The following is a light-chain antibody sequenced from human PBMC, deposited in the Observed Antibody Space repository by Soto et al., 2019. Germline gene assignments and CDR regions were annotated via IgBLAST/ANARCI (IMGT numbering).Light chain of an antibody. V-gene: IGKV4-1*01. Sequence: DLVMTPSPDSLAVSLGERATINCKSSQSVLYSSNNKNYLAWYQQKPGQPPKLLIYWASTRESGVPDRFSGSGSGTDFTLTISSLQAEDVAVYYCQQYYSTPPITFGQGTRLAIK. CDR3: QQYYSTPPIT. CDR1: QSVLYSSNNKNY. CDR2: WAS. J-gene: IGKJ5*01.